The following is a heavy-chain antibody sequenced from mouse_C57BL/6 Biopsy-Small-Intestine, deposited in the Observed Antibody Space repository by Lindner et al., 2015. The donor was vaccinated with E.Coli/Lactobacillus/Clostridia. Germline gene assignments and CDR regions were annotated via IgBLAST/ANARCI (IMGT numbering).Heavy chain of an antibody. CDR2: SNPSGDST. V-gene: IGHV1-19*01. CDR3: ARVGEDRTRTSCLHY. CDR1: TYTFSDFY. Sequence: SVKVSCKASTYTFSDFYIHWVRQAPGQGLEWMGVSNPSGDSTGHAQRFQGRVTMTRDTSTSTVYMELSSLRSEDTAVYYCARVGEDRTRTSCLHYWGQGTLVTVSS. J-gene: IGHJ4*01. D-gene: IGHD2-10*01.